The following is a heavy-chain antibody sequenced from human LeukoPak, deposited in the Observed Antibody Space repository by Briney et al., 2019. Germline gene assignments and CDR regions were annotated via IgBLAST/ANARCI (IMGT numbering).Heavy chain of an antibody. CDR2: INTNTGNP. Sequence: GASVKVSCKASGYTFTSYAMDWVRQAPGQGLEWMGWINTNTGNPTYAQGFTGRFVFSLDTSVSTAYLQISSLKAEDTAVYYCARELPCSYGTARDTQGIDYWGQGTLVTVSS. CDR1: GYTFTSYA. J-gene: IGHJ4*02. D-gene: IGHD5-18*01. V-gene: IGHV7-4-1*02. CDR3: ARELPCSYGTARDTQGIDY.